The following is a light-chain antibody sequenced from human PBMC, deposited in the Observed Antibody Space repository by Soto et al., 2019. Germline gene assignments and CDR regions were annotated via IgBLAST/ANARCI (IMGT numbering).Light chain of an antibody. Sequence: DIVTTQSPSTLSGSPGERATLTCRASQTISTWLAWYQQKPGKAPKLLIYAASDLQAEVPSRFSGSGSGTDFTLTISGLQPDDFASYYCQQYNSYPITFGQGTRLEIK. CDR1: QTISTW. CDR3: QQYNSYPIT. V-gene: IGKV1-5*01. J-gene: IGKJ5*01. CDR2: AAS.